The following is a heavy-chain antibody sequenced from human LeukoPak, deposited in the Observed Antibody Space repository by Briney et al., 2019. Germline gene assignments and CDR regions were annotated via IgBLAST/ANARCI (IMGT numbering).Heavy chain of an antibody. V-gene: IGHV1-2*02. CDR3: ARAEGDIVVVVAATLHY. CDR2: INPNSGGT. D-gene: IGHD2-15*01. CDR1: GYTFTGYY. J-gene: IGHJ4*02. Sequence: GASVKVSCKASGYTFTGYYMHWVRQAPGQGLEWMGWINPNSGGTNYAQKFQGRVTMTRDTSISTAYMELSRLRSDDTAVYYCARAEGDIVVVVAATLHYWGQGTLVTVSS.